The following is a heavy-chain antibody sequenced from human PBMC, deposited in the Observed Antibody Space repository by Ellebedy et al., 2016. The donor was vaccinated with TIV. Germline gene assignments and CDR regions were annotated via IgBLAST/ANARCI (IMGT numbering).Heavy chain of an antibody. V-gene: IGHV1-2*02. D-gene: IGHD5-12*01. CDR1: GYTFTGYY. Sequence: AASVKVSCKASGYTFTGYYMHWVRQAPGQGLEWMGWINPNSGGTNYAQKFQGRVTMTRDTSISTAYMELSRLRSDDTAVYYCARTVATPPYYYYGMDVWGQGTTVTVSS. J-gene: IGHJ6*02. CDR2: INPNSGGT. CDR3: ARTVATPPYYYYGMDV.